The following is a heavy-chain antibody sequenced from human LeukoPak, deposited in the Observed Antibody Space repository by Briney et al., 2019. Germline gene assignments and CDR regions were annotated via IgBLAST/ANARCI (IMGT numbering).Heavy chain of an antibody. J-gene: IGHJ5*02. CDR2: IYYSGTT. D-gene: IGHD6-6*01. CDR1: GGSISTSSTY. Sequence: SETLSLTCTVPGGSISTSSTYWGWIRQPPGKDLEWIGSIYYSGTTYYNPSLKSRVTISVDTSKNQFSLKMTSVTAADTAVYYCARSLAGDGPTHNWFDPWGQGTLVTVSS. V-gene: IGHV4-39*01. CDR3: ARSLAGDGPTHNWFDP.